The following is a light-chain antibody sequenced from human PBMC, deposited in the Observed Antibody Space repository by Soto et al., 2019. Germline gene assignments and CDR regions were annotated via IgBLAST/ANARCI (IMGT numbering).Light chain of an antibody. J-gene: IGLJ1*01. CDR3: AVWDDSLNGYV. Sequence: QSVLTQPPSASGTPGQRVTISCCVSSSDIGSNTVNWYQHLPRAAPKLLIQSNNQRPSGVPDRFSGSQSGTSASLAISGLQSEDEADYYCAVWDDSLNGYVFGTGTKVTVL. CDR2: SNN. V-gene: IGLV1-44*01. CDR1: SSDIGSNT.